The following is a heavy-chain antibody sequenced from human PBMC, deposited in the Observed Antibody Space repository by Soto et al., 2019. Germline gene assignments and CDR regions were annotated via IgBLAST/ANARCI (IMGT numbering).Heavy chain of an antibody. J-gene: IGHJ5*02. CDR2: INHSGST. CDR1: GGSFSAYY. V-gene: IGHV4-34*01. CDR3: ARQCGVRGVIGWFDP. D-gene: IGHD3-10*01. Sequence: QVQLQQWGAGLSKPSETLSLSCAVYGGSFSAYYWSWIRQPPGKGLEWIGEINHSGSTNYNPSLKSRVTISVDTSKNQFSLKLSSVTAADTAMYYCARQCGVRGVIGWFDPWGQGTLVTVSS.